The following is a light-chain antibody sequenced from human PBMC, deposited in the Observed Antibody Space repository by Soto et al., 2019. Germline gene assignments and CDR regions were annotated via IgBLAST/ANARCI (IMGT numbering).Light chain of an antibody. CDR3: QQYSDYST. CDR1: QTVRSW. CDR2: DVS. J-gene: IGKJ1*01. V-gene: IGKV1-5*01. Sequence: DIQMTQSPSTLSASVGDTVTITCRAGQTVRSWLAWYQQKVGGAPKLLIYDVSTLESGVPSRFSGSGSGTEFTLTLSSLQPDDFATYYCQQYSDYSTFGQGTRLEIK.